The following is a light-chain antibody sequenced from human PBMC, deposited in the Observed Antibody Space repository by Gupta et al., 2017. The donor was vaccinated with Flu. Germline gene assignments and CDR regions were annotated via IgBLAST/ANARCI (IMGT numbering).Light chain of an antibody. Sequence: SYVPTQPPSVSVAPGQTARHACGGNYVASYGVHWYQQKPGQAPVLVVYDDSRRPSGIPERFSGSNSGNTANLTISRVEAGDEADYYCQVWDSSNDLYVFGTGTKVTVL. CDR2: DDS. CDR1: YVASYG. J-gene: IGLJ1*01. CDR3: QVWDSSNDLYV. V-gene: IGLV3-21*02.